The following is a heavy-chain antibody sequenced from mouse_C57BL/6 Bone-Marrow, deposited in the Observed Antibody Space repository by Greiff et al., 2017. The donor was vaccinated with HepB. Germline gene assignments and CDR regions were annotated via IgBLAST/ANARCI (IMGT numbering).Heavy chain of an antibody. CDR2: IDPANGNT. CDR3: ARSIYYGSSSFAY. D-gene: IGHD1-1*01. Sequence: EVKLVESVAELVRPGASVKLSCTASGFNIKNTYMHWVKQRPEQGLEWIGRIDPANGNTKYAPKFQGKATITADTSSNTAYLQLSSLTSEDTAIYYCARSIYYGSSSFAYWGQGTLVTVSA. J-gene: IGHJ3*01. V-gene: IGHV14-3*01. CDR1: GFNIKNTY.